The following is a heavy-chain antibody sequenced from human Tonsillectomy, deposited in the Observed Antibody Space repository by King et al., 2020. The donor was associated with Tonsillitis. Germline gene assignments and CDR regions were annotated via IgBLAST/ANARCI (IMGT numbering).Heavy chain of an antibody. CDR3: AMAPATAMGSYYYYYGMDV. D-gene: IGHD5-18*01. V-gene: IGHV3-30-3*01. CDR2: ISYDGSNK. J-gene: IGHJ6*02. Sequence: VQLVESGGGVVQPGRSLRLSCAASGFTFSSYAMHWVRQAPGKGLEWVAVISYDGSNKYYADSVKGRFTISRDNSKNTLYLQMNSLRAEDTAVYYCAMAPATAMGSYYYYYGMDVWGQGTTVTVSS. CDR1: GFTFSSYA.